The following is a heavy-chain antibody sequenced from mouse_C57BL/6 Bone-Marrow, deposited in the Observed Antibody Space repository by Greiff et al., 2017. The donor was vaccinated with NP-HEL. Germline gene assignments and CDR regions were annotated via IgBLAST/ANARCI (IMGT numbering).Heavy chain of an antibody. Sequence: EVKVEESGGGLVKPGGSLKLSCAASGFTFSSYAMSWVRQTPEKRLEWVATISDGGSYTYYPDNVKGRFTISRDNAKNNLYLQMSHLKSEDTAMYYCARDRRLLRFLYAMDYWGQGTSVTVSS. J-gene: IGHJ4*01. V-gene: IGHV5-4*01. CDR2: ISDGGSYT. D-gene: IGHD1-1*01. CDR1: GFTFSSYA. CDR3: ARDRRLLRFLYAMDY.